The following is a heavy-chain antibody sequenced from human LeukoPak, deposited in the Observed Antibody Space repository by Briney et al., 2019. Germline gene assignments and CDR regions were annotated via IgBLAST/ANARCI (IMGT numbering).Heavy chain of an antibody. CDR2: IKEDGSEK. J-gene: IGHJ6*02. CDR3: AKDSSSPPEYYYYYGMDV. V-gene: IGHV3-7*05. CDR1: GFTFSSHW. D-gene: IGHD6-13*01. Sequence: GGSLRLSCAASGFTFSSHWMNWVRQAPGKGLEWVANIKEDGSEKYYVDSVKGRFTISRDNSKNTLYLQMNSLRAEDTAVYYCAKDSSSPPEYYYYYGMDVWGQGTTVTVSS.